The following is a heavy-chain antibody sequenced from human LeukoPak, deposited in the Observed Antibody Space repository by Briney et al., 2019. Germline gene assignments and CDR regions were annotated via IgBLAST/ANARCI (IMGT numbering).Heavy chain of an antibody. Sequence: SETLSLTCTVSGGSISSSSYYWGWIRQPPGKGLEWIGSIYYSGSTYYNPSLKSRVAISVDTSKNQFSLKLSSVTAADTAVYYCARHLVRSYYDSSGKPQYYFDYWGQGNLVTVSS. CDR2: IYYSGST. D-gene: IGHD3-22*01. CDR3: ARHLVRSYYDSSGKPQYYFDY. V-gene: IGHV4-39*01. CDR1: GGSISSSSYY. J-gene: IGHJ4*02.